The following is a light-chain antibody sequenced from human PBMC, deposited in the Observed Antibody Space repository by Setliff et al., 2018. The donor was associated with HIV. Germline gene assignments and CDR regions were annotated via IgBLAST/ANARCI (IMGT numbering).Light chain of an antibody. J-gene: IGLJ1*01. CDR2: DVS. CDR3: CSYAGSYTFV. V-gene: IGLV2-11*01. CDR1: SSDVGGYHY. Sequence: QSALTQPRSVSGSPGQSVTISCTGTSSDVGGYHYVSWYQQHPGKAPKVMIYDVSKRPSGVPDRFSGSKSGNTASLTISGLQAEDEADYYCCSYAGSYTFVVGTGTKVTVL.